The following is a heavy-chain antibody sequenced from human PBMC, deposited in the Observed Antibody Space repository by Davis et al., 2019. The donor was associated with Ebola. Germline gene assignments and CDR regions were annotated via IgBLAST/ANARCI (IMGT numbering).Heavy chain of an antibody. CDR3: ARPVSPGYTYGYYYYDMDV. CDR1: GGSIGSSTYY. V-gene: IGHV4-39*01. Sequence: SETLSLSCAVSGGSIGSSTYYWGWIRQPPGKGLEWIGSIYNSGSTYYNPSLESRVTISVDTSKNQLSLKLTSVTATDTAVYYCARPVSPGYTYGYYYYDMDVWGQGTTVTVSS. D-gene: IGHD5-18*01. J-gene: IGHJ6*02. CDR2: IYNSGST.